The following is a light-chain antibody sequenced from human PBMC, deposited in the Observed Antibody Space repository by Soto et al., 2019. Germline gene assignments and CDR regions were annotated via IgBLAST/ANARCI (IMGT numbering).Light chain of an antibody. CDR3: LLSYNGPYV. Sequence: QAVVTQEPSLTVSPGGTITLTCGPSTGAVTSGHYPYWFQQKPGQAPRTLIYDTSNKHSWTPARFSGSLLGGKAALTLSGAQPDDEADYYCLLSYNGPYVFGAGTKLTVL. V-gene: IGLV7-46*01. CDR1: TGAVTSGHY. CDR2: DTS. J-gene: IGLJ1*01.